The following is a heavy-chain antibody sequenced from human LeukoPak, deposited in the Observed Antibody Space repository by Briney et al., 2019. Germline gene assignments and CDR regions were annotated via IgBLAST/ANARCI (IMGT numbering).Heavy chain of an antibody. D-gene: IGHD3-10*01. Sequence: GGSLRLSWAASGFTFSSYAMSWVRQAPGKGLEWVSAISGSGGSTYYADSVKGRFTISRDNSKNTLYLQMNSLRAEDTAVYYCAKAYGSGSGPFGYWGQGTLVTVSS. V-gene: IGHV3-23*01. CDR2: ISGSGGST. CDR1: GFTFSSYA. J-gene: IGHJ4*02. CDR3: AKAYGSGSGPFGY.